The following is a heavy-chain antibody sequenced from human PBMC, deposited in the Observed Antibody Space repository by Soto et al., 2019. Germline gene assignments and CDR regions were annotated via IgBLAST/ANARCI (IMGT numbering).Heavy chain of an antibody. D-gene: IGHD1-26*01. V-gene: IGHV4-39*01. CDR2: IYYSGST. J-gene: IGHJ3*02. CDR3: ARHPSGSYFAFDI. CDR1: GGSISSSSYY. Sequence: SETLSLTGTVSGGSISSSSYYWGWIRQPPGKGLEWIGSIYYSGSTYYNPSLKSRVTISVDTSKNQFSLKLSSVTAADTAVYYCARHPSGSYFAFDIWGQGTMVTVSS.